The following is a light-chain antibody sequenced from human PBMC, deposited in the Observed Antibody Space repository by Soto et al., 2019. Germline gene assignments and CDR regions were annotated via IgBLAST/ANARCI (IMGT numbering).Light chain of an antibody. J-gene: IGLJ2*01. CDR3: AAWDDSLSANVV. V-gene: IGLV1-47*01. CDR2: RNN. Sequence: QSVLTQPPSASGTPGQRVTISCSGSSSNIGSNYVYWYQQLPGTAPKLLIYRNNQRPSGVPDRFSGSKSGTSASLAISGLRSEDEAEYYCAAWDDSLSANVVFGGGTKLTVL. CDR1: SSNIGSNY.